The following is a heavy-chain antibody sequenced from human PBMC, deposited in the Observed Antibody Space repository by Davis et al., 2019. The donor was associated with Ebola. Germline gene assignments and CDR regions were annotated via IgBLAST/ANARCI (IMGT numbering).Heavy chain of an antibody. D-gene: IGHD1-1*01. V-gene: IGHV3-11*01. CDR2: ISSSCSTI. CDR1: GFTFSDYY. CDR3: AREGYKLERRTPPNRYEPG. Sequence: SLNLPFPSSGFTFSDYYMSWLRQAPGKGLEWVSYISSSCSTIYYADSVKGQFTISRDNAKNSLYLQMNSLRAGDTAVYYCAREGYKLERRTPPNRYEPGWGQGTLVTVSS. J-gene: IGHJ4*02.